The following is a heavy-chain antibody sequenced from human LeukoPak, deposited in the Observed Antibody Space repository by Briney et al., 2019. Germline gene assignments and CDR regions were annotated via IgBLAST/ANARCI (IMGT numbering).Heavy chain of an antibody. D-gene: IGHD3-10*01. CDR3: ARAPYGSGYGMDV. Sequence: GGSLRLSCAASGFTFSNYNMYWVRQAPGKGLEWVSSISSTSEHIYYADSVMGRFTISRDNAKNSLYLQMNSLRAEDTAVYYCARAPYGSGYGMDVWGQGTTVTVSS. CDR1: GFTFSNYN. J-gene: IGHJ6*02. CDR2: ISSTSEHI. V-gene: IGHV3-21*01.